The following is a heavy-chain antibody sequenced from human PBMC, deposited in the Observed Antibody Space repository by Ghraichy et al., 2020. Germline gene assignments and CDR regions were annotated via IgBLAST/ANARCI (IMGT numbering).Heavy chain of an antibody. D-gene: IGHD2/OR15-2a*01. V-gene: IGHV3-74*03. CDR1: GFTFSNYW. Sequence: GGSLRLSCAASGFTFSNYWLHWVRRPAGKGLAWVSRINVDGSSTTYADSVKGRFTISRDNAKNALYLQMNSLRAEDTAGYYCARAPPGDFWFDPWGQGTLVTVSS. CDR2: INVDGSST. CDR3: ARAPPGDFWFDP. J-gene: IGHJ5*02.